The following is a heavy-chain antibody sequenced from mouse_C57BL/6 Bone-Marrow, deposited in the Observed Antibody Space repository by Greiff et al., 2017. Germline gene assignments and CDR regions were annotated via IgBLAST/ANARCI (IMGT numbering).Heavy chain of an antibody. CDR3: ARNWDLDY. Sequence: VQLQQPGAELVKPGASVKLSCKASGYTFTSYWMQWVKQRPGQGLEWIGEIDPSDSYTNYNQKFKGKATLTVDTSSSTADMQLSSLTSEDSAVYYCARNWDLDYWGQGTTLTVSS. V-gene: IGHV1-50*01. CDR2: IDPSDSYT. D-gene: IGHD4-1*01. J-gene: IGHJ2*01. CDR1: GYTFTSYW.